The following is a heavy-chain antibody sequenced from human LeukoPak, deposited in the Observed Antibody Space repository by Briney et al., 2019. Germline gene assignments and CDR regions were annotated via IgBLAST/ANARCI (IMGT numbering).Heavy chain of an antibody. J-gene: IGHJ4*02. CDR3: ARDAPPVY. V-gene: IGHV3-33*01. Sequence: LTGGSLRLSCAASGFTFSSFGMYWVRQAPGKGLEWVAVIWYDGSNDDYADSVKGRFTISRDNSKNTLYLQMNSLRAEDTAVYYCARDAPPVYWGQGTLVTVSS. CDR1: GFTFSSFG. CDR2: IWYDGSND.